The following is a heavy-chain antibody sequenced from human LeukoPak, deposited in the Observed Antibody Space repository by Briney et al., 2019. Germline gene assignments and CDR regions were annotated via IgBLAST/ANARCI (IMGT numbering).Heavy chain of an antibody. CDR1: GYTFTHYY. CDR2: INPNSGDT. V-gene: IGHV1-2*02. Sequence: ASVKVSCKASGYTFTHYYLHWVRQAPGQGLEWMGWINPNSGDTNYAQQFQGRVTMTRDTSFTTVYMEVSRLTSGDTAVYYCARVDYAFDYWGQGTLVTVSS. D-gene: IGHD4-17*01. J-gene: IGHJ4*02. CDR3: ARVDYAFDY.